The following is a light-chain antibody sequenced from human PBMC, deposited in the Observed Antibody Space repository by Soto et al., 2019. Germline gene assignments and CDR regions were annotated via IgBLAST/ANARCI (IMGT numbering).Light chain of an antibody. Sequence: EIVLTQAPGTLSLSPGERTTLSCRASQSVSSSSLAWYQQNPGXAPXXLIYEASSRATGIPDRFSGSGSGTDFTLTISSLQSEDFAVDYCQQYNNWWTFGQGTKVDIK. CDR3: QQYNNWWT. CDR2: EAS. V-gene: IGKV3D-20*02. CDR1: QSVSSSS. J-gene: IGKJ1*01.